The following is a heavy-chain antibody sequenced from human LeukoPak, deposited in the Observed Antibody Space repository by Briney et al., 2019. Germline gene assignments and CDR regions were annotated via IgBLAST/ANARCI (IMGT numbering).Heavy chain of an antibody. Sequence: PGRSLRLSCAASGFTFSSYAMHWVRQAPGKGLEWVAVISYDGSNKYYADSVKGRFTISRDNSKNTLYLQMNSLRAEDTAVYYCARVQAAGRNRTDYWGQGTLVTVSS. CDR3: ARVQAAGRNRTDY. D-gene: IGHD6-13*01. CDR1: GFTFSSYA. V-gene: IGHV3-30-3*01. J-gene: IGHJ4*02. CDR2: ISYDGSNK.